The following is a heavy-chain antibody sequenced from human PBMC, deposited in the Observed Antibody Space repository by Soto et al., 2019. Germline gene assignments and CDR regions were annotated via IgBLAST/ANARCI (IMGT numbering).Heavy chain of an antibody. V-gene: IGHV1-3*01. CDR1: GYTFTNYG. J-gene: IGHJ6*02. D-gene: IGHD5-18*01. Sequence: ASVKVSCKASGYTFTNYGIHWVRQAPGQRLEWTGWINAGNGNTKYSEKFQGRVTITRDTSASTAYLELSSLRSEDTAVYYCAREARDTAMALYYYYYYGMDVWGQGTTVTVSS. CDR2: INAGNGNT. CDR3: AREARDTAMALYYYYYYGMDV.